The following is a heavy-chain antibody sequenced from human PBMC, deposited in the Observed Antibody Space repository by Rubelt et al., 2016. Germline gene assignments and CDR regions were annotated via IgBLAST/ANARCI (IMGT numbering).Heavy chain of an antibody. V-gene: IGHV3-74*01. J-gene: IGHJ4*02. D-gene: IGHD6-6*01. CDR3: ARDRGWSSYDS. Sequence: QLVESGGGLVQPGRSLRLSCTASGFAFSSYWMHWVRQVPGKGLVWVSRINPDQSSPSYADSVKGRFTISRDNAKNTLFLQMDSLRAEDTAVYYCARDRGWSSYDSWGQGTLVTVSS. CDR2: INPDQSSP. CDR1: GFAFSSYW.